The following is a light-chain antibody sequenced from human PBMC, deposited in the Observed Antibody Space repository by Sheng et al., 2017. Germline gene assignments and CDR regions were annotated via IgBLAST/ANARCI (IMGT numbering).Light chain of an antibody. Sequence: EIMMTQSPATLSVSPGERATLSCRASQSVSSNLAWYQQKPGQAPRLLIYGVSTRATGIPARFXGSGSGTEFTLTISSLQSEDSAVYYCHQYNNWPPYTFGQGTKLEIK. J-gene: IGKJ2*01. V-gene: IGKV3-15*01. CDR1: QSVSSN. CDR2: GVS. CDR3: HQYNNWPPYT.